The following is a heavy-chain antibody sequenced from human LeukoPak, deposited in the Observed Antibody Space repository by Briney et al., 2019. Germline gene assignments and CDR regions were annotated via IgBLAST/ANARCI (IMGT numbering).Heavy chain of an antibody. Sequence: PGGSLRLSCAASGFTFDEYGMSWVRQAPGKGLEWVSGINWNGGSTGYADSVKGRFTISRDNAKNSLYLQMNSLRAEDTAVYYCARGGDYGDQYYFDYWGQGTLVTVSS. D-gene: IGHD4-17*01. CDR3: ARGGDYGDQYYFDY. V-gene: IGHV3-20*04. CDR2: INWNGGST. J-gene: IGHJ4*02. CDR1: GFTFDEYG.